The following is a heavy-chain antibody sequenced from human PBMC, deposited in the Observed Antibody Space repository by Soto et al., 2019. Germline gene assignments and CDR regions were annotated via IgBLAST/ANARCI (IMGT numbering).Heavy chain of an antibody. CDR1: GYTFTGYY. V-gene: IGHV1-2*04. CDR2: INPNSGGT. J-gene: IGHJ4*02. CDR3: ARDKLGLGYYYDSSGYYYWRPSFHY. Sequence: ASVKVSCKASGYTFTGYYMHWVRQAPGQGLEWMGWINPNSGGTNYAQKFQGWVTMTRDTSISTAYMGLSRLRSDDTAVYYCARDKLGLGYYYDSSGYYYWRPSFHYWGQGTLVTVSS. D-gene: IGHD3-22*01.